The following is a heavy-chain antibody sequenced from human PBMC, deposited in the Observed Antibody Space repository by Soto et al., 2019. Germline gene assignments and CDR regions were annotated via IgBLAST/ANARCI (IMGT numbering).Heavy chain of an antibody. J-gene: IGHJ4*02. D-gene: IGHD1-26*01. V-gene: IGHV1-8*01. Sequence: QVQLVQSGAEVREPGASVKVSCKASGYSFSSLDINWVRQTTGQGLEWMGWMQPRDGRTGYAQKFQGRVTMTRDTSINTAYMELSSLTSDGTAFYYCARGVTEGVDYWGQGTLVTVSS. CDR2: MQPRDGRT. CDR1: GYSFSSLD. CDR3: ARGVTEGVDY.